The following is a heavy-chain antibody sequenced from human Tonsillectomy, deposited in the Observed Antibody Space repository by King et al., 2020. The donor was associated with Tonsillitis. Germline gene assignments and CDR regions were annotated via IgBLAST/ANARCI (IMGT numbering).Heavy chain of an antibody. CDR1: GYSFTSYW. CDR3: ARQGSGSYLPIDY. Sequence: VQLVESGAEVKKPGESLRISCKGSGYSFTSYWISWVRQMPGKGLEWMGRIYPSDSYTNYSPSFQGHVTISADKSISTAYLQWSSLKASDTAMYYCARQGSGSYLPIDYWGQGTLVTVSS. CDR2: IYPSDSYT. D-gene: IGHD1-26*01. J-gene: IGHJ4*02. V-gene: IGHV5-10-1*03.